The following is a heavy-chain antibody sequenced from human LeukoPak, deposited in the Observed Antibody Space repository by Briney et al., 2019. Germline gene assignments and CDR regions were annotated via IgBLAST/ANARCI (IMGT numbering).Heavy chain of an antibody. D-gene: IGHD3-22*01. CDR3: ASEYYYDSSGYYASFDY. V-gene: IGHV1-69*13. CDR1: GYTFTGYY. CDR2: VIPIFGTA. J-gene: IGHJ4*02. Sequence: GASVKVSCKASGYTFTGYYMHWVRQAPGQGLEWMGGVIPIFGTANYAQKFQGRVTITADESTSTAYMELSSLRSEDTAVYYCASEYYYDSSGYYASFDYWSQGTLVTVSS.